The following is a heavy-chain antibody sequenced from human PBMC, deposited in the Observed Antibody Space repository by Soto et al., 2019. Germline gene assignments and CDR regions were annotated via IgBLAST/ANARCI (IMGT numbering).Heavy chain of an antibody. Sequence: PGGSLRLSCAASGFAFSRYAMNWVRQAPGRGLQWISGISVSGDNTSYVESVRGRFTVYRDNSKNTLYLQMNNLRAEDTALYYCAREASSGWSGGDDAFDIWGQGTMVTVSS. CDR1: GFAFSRYA. D-gene: IGHD6-19*01. CDR3: AREASSGWSGGDDAFDI. J-gene: IGHJ3*02. V-gene: IGHV3-23*01. CDR2: ISVSGDNT.